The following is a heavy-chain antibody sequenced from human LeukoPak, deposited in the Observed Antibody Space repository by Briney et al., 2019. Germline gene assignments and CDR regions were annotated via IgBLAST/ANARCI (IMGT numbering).Heavy chain of an antibody. CDR2: ISAYNGNT. CDR3: ARDNYYDSSGYYSY. J-gene: IGHJ4*02. Sequence: ASVKVSCKASGYTFTSYGISWVRQAPGQGLEWMGWISAYNGNTNYAQKLQGRVTMTTDTSTSTAYMELRSLRSDDTAVYYCARDNYYDSSGYYSYWGQGTLVTVSS. D-gene: IGHD3-22*01. CDR1: GYTFTSYG. V-gene: IGHV1-18*01.